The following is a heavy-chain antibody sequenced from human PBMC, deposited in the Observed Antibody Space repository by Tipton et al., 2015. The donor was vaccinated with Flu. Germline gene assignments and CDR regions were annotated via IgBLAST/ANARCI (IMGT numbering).Heavy chain of an antibody. CDR2: IKSKNDGGRR. Sequence: SLRLSCAASGFTFTTYWMSWVRQAPGKGLEWVARIKSKNDGGRRDFAAPVKGRFATSRDDSKNTVYLQMDSLKTEDTDVYYCTTGVGRSDFDYWGQGTLVTVSS. J-gene: IGHJ4*02. CDR1: GFTFTTYW. V-gene: IGHV3-15*01. D-gene: IGHD1-26*01. CDR3: TTGVGRSDFDY.